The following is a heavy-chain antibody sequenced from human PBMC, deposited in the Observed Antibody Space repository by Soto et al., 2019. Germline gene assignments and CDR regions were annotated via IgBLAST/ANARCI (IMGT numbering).Heavy chain of an antibody. CDR3: ARDQAMAQFDY. J-gene: IGHJ4*02. V-gene: IGHV1-18*01. Sequence: QVQLVESGAEVKKPGASVKVSCKASGYTFTSYGISWVRQAPGQGLERMGWISAYNGNTKYAQKLQGRVTLANDTSTSSAYMERRSMRSDDAADYYGARDQAMAQFDYWGQGTLVTVSS. CDR2: ISAYNGNT. D-gene: IGHD5-18*01. CDR1: GYTFTSYG.